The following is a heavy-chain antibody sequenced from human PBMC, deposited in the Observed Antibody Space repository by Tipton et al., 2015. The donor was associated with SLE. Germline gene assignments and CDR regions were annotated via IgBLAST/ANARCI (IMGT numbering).Heavy chain of an antibody. CDR2: ISGGGGST. CDR3: AKDSQVLLWFREPNGIDY. D-gene: IGHD3-10*01. V-gene: IGHV3-NL1*01. CDR1: GFTFSSYW. J-gene: IGHJ4*02. Sequence: SLRLSCAASGFTFSSYWMHWVRQAPGKGLVWVSLISGGGGSTQNADSVRGRFTISRENSKTALYLQLHSLRAEDTAVYYGAKDSQVLLWFREPNGIDYWGQGTLVTVSS.